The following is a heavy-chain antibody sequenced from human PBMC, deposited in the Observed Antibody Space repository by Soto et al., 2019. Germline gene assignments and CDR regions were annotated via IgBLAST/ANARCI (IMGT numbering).Heavy chain of an antibody. J-gene: IGHJ4*02. V-gene: IGHV1-3*01. D-gene: IGHD3-9*01. Sequence: QVHLVQSGAGVRKPGASVTLSCKTSGYTFTDYAIHWVRQAPGQRPEWMGWINVANGNTKYSPKCQGRVTFTSDTSASTAYMEVSSLRSEDTAVYYCVREYFDMLTGFYSHDYWGQGTLVTVSS. CDR3: VREYFDMLTGFYSHDY. CDR2: INVANGNT. CDR1: GYTFTDYA.